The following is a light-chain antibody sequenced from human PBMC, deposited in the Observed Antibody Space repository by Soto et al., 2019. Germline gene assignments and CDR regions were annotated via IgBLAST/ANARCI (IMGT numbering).Light chain of an antibody. Sequence: QSALTQPASVSGSPGQSITISCTGTSSDVGGYNYVSWYQQHPVKAPKLMIYDVTNRPSGVSDRFSGSKSGNTAPLTISGLQAEDEADYHCSSYTSSSTPYVFGTGTKVTVL. CDR2: DVT. J-gene: IGLJ1*01. CDR1: SSDVGGYNY. V-gene: IGLV2-14*01. CDR3: SSYTSSSTPYV.